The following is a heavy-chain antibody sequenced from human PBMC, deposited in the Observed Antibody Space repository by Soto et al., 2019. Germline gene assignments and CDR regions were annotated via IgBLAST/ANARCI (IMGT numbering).Heavy chain of an antibody. Sequence: GGSLRLSCAVSGITFINAWMSWARQAPGKGLEWVARIKSKASGETTDYAAPVKGRFSISRDDSKTMLYLQMKNLKADDTAVYYCPTAPGEYENFWGQGTLVTVSS. V-gene: IGHV3-15*01. CDR2: IKSKASGETT. D-gene: IGHD4-17*01. CDR1: GITFINAW. CDR3: PTAPGEYENF. J-gene: IGHJ4*02.